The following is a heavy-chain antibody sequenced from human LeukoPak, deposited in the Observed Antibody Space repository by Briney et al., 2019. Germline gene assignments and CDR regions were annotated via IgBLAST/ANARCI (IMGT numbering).Heavy chain of an antibody. D-gene: IGHD3-10*01. Sequence: PSETLSLTCTVSGDSSSRFYWSWIRQPPGNRLEWIGNIYNSGSTNNSPSLQSQVTLSVDTSKNQFSLELRSVTAADTAVYYCARVRGLGLFDYWGQGILVTVSS. CDR1: GDSSSRFY. CDR2: IYNSGST. J-gene: IGHJ4*02. CDR3: ARVRGLGLFDY. V-gene: IGHV4-59*01.